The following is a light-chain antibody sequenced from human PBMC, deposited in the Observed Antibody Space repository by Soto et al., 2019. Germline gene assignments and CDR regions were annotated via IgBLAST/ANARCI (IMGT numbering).Light chain of an antibody. V-gene: IGKV3-11*01. J-gene: IGKJ4*01. CDR3: HRYGDSTLT. CDR2: DAS. Sequence: EIVLTQSPATLSLSAGERATLSGKASQSVSSYLAWYQQKPGQAPRLLIYDASNRATGVPARFSGSGSGTDFTLTISSLEPEDFALYFCHRYGDSTLTFGGGTKVDIK. CDR1: QSVSSY.